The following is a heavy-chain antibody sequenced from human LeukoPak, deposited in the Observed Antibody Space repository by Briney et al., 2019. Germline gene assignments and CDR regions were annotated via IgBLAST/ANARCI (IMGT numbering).Heavy chain of an antibody. CDR3: ARGRGNSGWYVRGPRAGFDY. J-gene: IGHJ4*02. CDR1: GGSFSGYY. D-gene: IGHD6-19*01. Sequence: SETLSLTCAVYGGSFSGYYWSWIRQPPGKGLEWIGEINHSGSTNYNPSLKSRVTISVDTSKNQFSLKLSSVTAADTAVYYCARGRGNSGWYVRGPRAGFDYWGQGTLVTVSS. CDR2: INHSGST. V-gene: IGHV4-34*01.